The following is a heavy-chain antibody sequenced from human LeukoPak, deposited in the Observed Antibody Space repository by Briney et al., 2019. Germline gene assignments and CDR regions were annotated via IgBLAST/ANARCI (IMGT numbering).Heavy chain of an antibody. CDR3: ARGNSNGFDI. Sequence: GGSLRLSCAASGFAFSNYGMDWVRQAPGKGLEWVTFIRYDGTAQYYADSVKGRFTISRDNSKNTLYLQVNSVRAEDTAVYYCARGNSNGFDIWGQGTMVTVSS. CDR2: IRYDGTAQ. CDR1: GFAFSNYG. V-gene: IGHV3-30*02. D-gene: IGHD1-7*01. J-gene: IGHJ3*02.